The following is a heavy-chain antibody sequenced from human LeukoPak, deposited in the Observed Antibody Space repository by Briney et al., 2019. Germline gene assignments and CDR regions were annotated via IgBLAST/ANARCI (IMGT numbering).Heavy chain of an antibody. Sequence: PGGSLRLSCAPSGFTFSSYEMNWVRQAPGKGLEWGSYISGSGSTIYYADSVKGRFTISRDNAKNSLYLQMNSLRAEDTAVYYCARGKYGSSSLIDYWGQGTLVTVSS. D-gene: IGHD6-6*01. J-gene: IGHJ4*02. CDR3: ARGKYGSSSLIDY. CDR1: GFTFSSYE. CDR2: ISGSGSTI. V-gene: IGHV3-48*03.